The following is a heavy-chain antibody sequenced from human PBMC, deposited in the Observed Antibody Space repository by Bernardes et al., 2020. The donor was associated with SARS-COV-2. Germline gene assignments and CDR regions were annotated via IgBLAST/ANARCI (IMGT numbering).Heavy chain of an antibody. V-gene: IGHV3-7*01. Sequence: GGSLRLSCATSGFTFSKFWMSWVRQTPGKGLEWVANINEDGSATYYVDSVKGRFTISRDNAENSLFLQMTGLRVEDTGIYFCVSETGSSAATNFEFWGQGTRVTVSS. D-gene: IGHD1-26*01. CDR1: GFTFSKFW. CDR3: VSETGSSAATNFEF. J-gene: IGHJ4*02. CDR2: INEDGSAT.